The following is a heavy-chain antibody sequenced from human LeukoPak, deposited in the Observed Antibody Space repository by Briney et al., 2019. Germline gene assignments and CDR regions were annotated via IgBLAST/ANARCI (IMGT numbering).Heavy chain of an antibody. Sequence: GSSVKVSCKASGGTFSSYAISWVRQAPGQGLEWMGGIIPIFGTANYAQKFQGRVTITTDESTSTAYMELSSLRSEDTAVYYCARSPAVTTGAFDIWGQGTMVTVSS. CDR2: IIPIFGTA. V-gene: IGHV1-69*05. D-gene: IGHD4-17*01. CDR3: ARSPAVTTGAFDI. CDR1: GGTFSSYA. J-gene: IGHJ3*02.